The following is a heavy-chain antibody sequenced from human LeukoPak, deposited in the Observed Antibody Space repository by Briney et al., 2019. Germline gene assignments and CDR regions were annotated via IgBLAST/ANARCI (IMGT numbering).Heavy chain of an antibody. CDR1: GGSISSYY. J-gene: IGHJ4*02. V-gene: IGHV4-59*08. CDR3: ARLGSDGDDY. D-gene: IGHD7-27*01. CDR2: IYDSGST. Sequence: SETLSLTCTVSGGSISSYYWSWIRQPPGKGLEWIVYIYDSGSTNYNPSLKSRVNILVDTSKNQFSLKLSSVTAADTAVYYCARLGSDGDDYWGQGTLVTVSS.